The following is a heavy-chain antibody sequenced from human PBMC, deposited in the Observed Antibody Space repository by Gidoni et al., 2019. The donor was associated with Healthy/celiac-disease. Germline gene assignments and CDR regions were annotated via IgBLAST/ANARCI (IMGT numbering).Heavy chain of an antibody. CDR1: GFTFSSYG. CDR3: AKEGLYYYYGMDV. Sequence: QVQLVESGGGVVQPGRSLRLSCPASGFTFSSYGMHWVRQAPGQGLEWVAVISYDGSNKYYADSVKGRLTISRDNSKNTLYLQMNSLRAEDTAVYYCAKEGLYYYYGMDVWGQGTTVTVS. J-gene: IGHJ6*02. V-gene: IGHV3-30*18. CDR2: ISYDGSNK.